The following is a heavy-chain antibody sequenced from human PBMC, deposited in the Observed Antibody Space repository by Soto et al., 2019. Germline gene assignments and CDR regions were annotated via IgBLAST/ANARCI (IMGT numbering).Heavy chain of an antibody. CDR2: LGSADDP. Sequence: GGSLRLSCAASGFTFSTYDMHWVRQATGKGLEWVSALGSADDPYYLASVKGRFTTSRENAKNSLYLQMNSLRAGDTAVYYCARAYSGQLPRRADYYYAMDVWGQGTTVTVS. CDR3: ARAYSGQLPRRADYYYAMDV. V-gene: IGHV3-13*05. J-gene: IGHJ6*02. D-gene: IGHD2-2*01. CDR1: GFTFSTYD.